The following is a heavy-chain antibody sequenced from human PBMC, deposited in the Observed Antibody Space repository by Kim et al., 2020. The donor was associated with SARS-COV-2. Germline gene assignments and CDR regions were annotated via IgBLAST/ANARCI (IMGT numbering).Heavy chain of an antibody. CDR3: AGQAGVIAVAGTVISYYYGMDV. CDR1: GFTFSSYG. CDR2: IWYDGSNK. J-gene: IGHJ6*01. D-gene: IGHD6-19*01. Sequence: GGSLRLSCAASGFTFSSYGMHWVRQAPGKGLEWVAVIWYDGSNKYYADSVKGRFTISRDNSKNTLYLQMNSLRAEDTAVYYCAGQAGVIAVAGTVISYYYGMDVWGQGTTVTVSS. V-gene: IGHV3-33*01.